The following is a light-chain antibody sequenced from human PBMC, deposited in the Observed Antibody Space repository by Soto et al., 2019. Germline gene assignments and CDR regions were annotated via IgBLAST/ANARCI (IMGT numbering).Light chain of an antibody. CDR2: DAS. Sequence: DIQMTQSPSTLSASVGDRVTITCRASQSISSWLAWYQQKPGKAPKLLIYDASSLESGVPSRFSVSGSGTEFTLTISSLHPDDFAAYYCQQYNSYSPVTFGQGNKLEIK. V-gene: IGKV1-5*01. CDR1: QSISSW. J-gene: IGKJ2*01. CDR3: QQYNSYSPVT.